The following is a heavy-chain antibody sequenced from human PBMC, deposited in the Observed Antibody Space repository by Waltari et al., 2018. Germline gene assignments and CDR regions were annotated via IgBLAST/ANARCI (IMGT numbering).Heavy chain of an antibody. J-gene: IGHJ6*03. V-gene: IGHV3-23*03. D-gene: IGHD2-21*01. CDR3: ATQLPTYCGGDCYPKNYYYYYMDV. CDR2: IYTGGST. CDR1: GFTFSSYA. Sequence: EVQLLESGGGLVQPGGSLRLSCAASGFTFSSYAMSWVRPAPGKGLWWVSVIYTGGSTYYADSVKGRFTISRDNSKNTLYRKMNSLRAEDTAVYYCATQLPTYCGGDCYPKNYYYYYMDVWGKGTTVTVSS.